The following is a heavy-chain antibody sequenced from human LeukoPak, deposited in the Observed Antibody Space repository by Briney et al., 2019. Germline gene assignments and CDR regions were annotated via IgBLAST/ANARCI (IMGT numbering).Heavy chain of an antibody. CDR2: IYPGDSDT. CDR3: ARHKASYYYGMDV. Sequence: GESLKISCKGPGYSFTSYWIGWVRQMPGKGLEWMGIIYPGDSDTRYSPSFQGQVTISADKSISTAYLQWSSLKASDTAMYYCARHKASYYYGMDVWGQGTTVTVSS. V-gene: IGHV5-51*01. CDR1: GYSFTSYW. J-gene: IGHJ6*02.